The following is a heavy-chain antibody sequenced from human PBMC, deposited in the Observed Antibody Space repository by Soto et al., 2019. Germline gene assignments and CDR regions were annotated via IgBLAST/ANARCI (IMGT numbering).Heavy chain of an antibody. V-gene: IGHV3-21*01. D-gene: IGHD2-15*01. CDR1: GFTFSSCT. CDR3: SGCSGGACHQNYGMDV. J-gene: IGHJ6*02. CDR2: ISPSTSHI. Sequence: EVHLVESGGGLVKPGGSLRLSCAVSGFTFSSCTMNWFSQAPGKGLEWVSSISPSTSHIYYADSVKGRFTISRDNAKNSLFLQMNSLRAVDTAVYYCSGCSGGACHQNYGMDVWGQGTTVTVSS.